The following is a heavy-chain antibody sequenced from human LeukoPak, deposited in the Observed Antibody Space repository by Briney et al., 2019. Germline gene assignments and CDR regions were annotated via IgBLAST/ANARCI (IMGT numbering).Heavy chain of an antibody. D-gene: IGHD6-19*01. Sequence: GGSLRLSCAASGFTFSSYAMSWVRQAPGKGLEWVSAISGSGGSTYYADSVKGRFTISRDNSKNTLYLQLNSLRAEDTAVYYCAKARYSSGWYNFDYWGQGTLVTVSS. CDR1: GFTFSSYA. J-gene: IGHJ4*02. V-gene: IGHV3-23*01. CDR3: AKARYSSGWYNFDY. CDR2: ISGSGGST.